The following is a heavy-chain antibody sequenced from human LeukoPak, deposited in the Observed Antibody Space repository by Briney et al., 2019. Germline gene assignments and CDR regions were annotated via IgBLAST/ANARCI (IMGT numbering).Heavy chain of an antibody. V-gene: IGHV5-51*04. CDR1: GYSFTSYW. CDR3: ARSSIGYYYYYYMDV. CDR2: IYPGDSDT. D-gene: IGHD6-6*01. J-gene: IGHJ6*03. Sequence: GESLKISCKGSGYSFTSYWIGWVRQMPGKGLEGIGIIYPGDSDTRYSPSFQGQVTISADKPISTPYLQWSSLKASDTAMYYCARSSIGYYYYYYMDVWGKGTTVTVSS.